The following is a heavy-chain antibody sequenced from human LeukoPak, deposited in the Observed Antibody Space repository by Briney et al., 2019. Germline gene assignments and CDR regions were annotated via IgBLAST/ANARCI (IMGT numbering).Heavy chain of an antibody. V-gene: IGHV4-31*03. CDR3: ARMRQGYQLVDYFDY. Sequence: SQTLSLPCTVSGVPMSSGGPYWSWIRQHPGQGLEWIGYIYYSGSTYCNPSLKSRLTISVDTSKSRFSLKLRSVTAADTAVYYCARMRQGYQLVDYFDYWGLGTLVTVSS. CDR2: IYYSGST. CDR1: GVPMSSGGPY. D-gene: IGHD2-2*01. J-gene: IGHJ4*02.